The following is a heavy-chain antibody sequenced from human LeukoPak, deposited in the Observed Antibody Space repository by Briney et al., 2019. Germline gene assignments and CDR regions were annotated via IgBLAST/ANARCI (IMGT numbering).Heavy chain of an antibody. CDR1: GVPISHGRYY. CDR2: KYYSGSA. V-gene: IGHV4-31*03. CDR3: ATPYCSSLSCLDVFNV. J-gene: IGHJ3*01. Sequence: PSETLSLTCNVSGVPISHGRYYWTWIRQRPGKGLEWIGYKYYSGSAKYNPSLKSRLTISIDTPENQFSLHLTSVTAEDTDMYYYATPYCSSLSCLDVFNVWGQGRMVTVSS. D-gene: IGHD2-2*01.